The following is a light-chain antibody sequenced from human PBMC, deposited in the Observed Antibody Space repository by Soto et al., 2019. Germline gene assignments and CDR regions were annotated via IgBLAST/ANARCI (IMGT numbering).Light chain of an antibody. CDR1: SNDVGGYNY. CDR2: DVS. V-gene: IGLV2-14*03. J-gene: IGLJ1*01. Sequence: QSVLTQPASVSGSPGQSITISCTGTSNDVGGYNYVSWYQQHPGKAPKLMIYDVSNRPSGVSDRFSGSKSDNTASLTISGLRAEDEADYYCSSYRTSSTEVFGTGTKVTFL. CDR3: SSYRTSSTEV.